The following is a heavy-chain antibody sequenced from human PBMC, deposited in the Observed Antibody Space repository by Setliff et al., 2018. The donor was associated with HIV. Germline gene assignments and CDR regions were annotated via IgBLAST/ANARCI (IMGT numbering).Heavy chain of an antibody. D-gene: IGHD3-3*02. J-gene: IGHJ3*02. Sequence: ASETLSLTCSVSGGSISGYYWTWIRQPPGKGLEWIGYIYSSGSTNYNPSLESRVTISVDTSKNQFSLKLSSVTAADTAVYYCAREHFWSGYYSYDAFDIWGQGTMVTVSS. CDR3: AREHFWSGYYSYDAFDI. CDR2: IYSSGST. V-gene: IGHV4-4*09. CDR1: GGSISGYY.